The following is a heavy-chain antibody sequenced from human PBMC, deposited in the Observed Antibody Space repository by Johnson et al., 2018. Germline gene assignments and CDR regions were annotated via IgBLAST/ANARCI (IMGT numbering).Heavy chain of an antibody. V-gene: IGHV1-24*01. CDR2: FDPEDGET. D-gene: IGHD5-18*01. Sequence: QVQLVQAGAEVKKPGATVKVSCKVSGYTLTELSMHWVRQAPGKGLEWMGGFDPEDGETIYAQKFQGRVTRTEDTSTETAYMELSSLRSEDTAVYYCATTGGGYSYGVNWFDPWGQGTLVTVSS. J-gene: IGHJ5*02. CDR1: GYTLTELS. CDR3: ATTGGGYSYGVNWFDP.